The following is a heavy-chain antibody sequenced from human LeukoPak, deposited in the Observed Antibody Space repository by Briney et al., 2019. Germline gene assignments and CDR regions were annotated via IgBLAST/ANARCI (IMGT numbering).Heavy chain of an antibody. V-gene: IGHV4-59*01. CDR3: ARERAYYYYGMDV. J-gene: IGHJ6*02. CDR2: IYYSGST. CDR1: GGSISSYY. Sequence: SETLSLTCTVSGGSISSYYWSWIRQPPGKGLGWIGYIYYSGSTNYNPSLKSRVTISVDTSKNQFSLKLSSVTAADTAVYYCARERAYYYYGMDVWGQGTTVTVSS.